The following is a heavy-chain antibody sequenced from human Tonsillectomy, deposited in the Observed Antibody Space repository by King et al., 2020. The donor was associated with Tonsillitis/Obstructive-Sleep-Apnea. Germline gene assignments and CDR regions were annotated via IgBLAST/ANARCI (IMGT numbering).Heavy chain of an antibody. D-gene: IGHD6-13*01. CDR1: GGSFSGYY. V-gene: IGHV4-34*01. Sequence: VQLLQWGAGLLKPSETLSLTCAVYGGSFSGYYWSWIRQPPGKGLEWIGEINHSGSTNYNPSLKSRVTISVDTSKNQFSLKLSSVTAADTAVYYCARVRAAAGIGYWGQGTLVTVSS. CDR3: ARVRAAAGIGY. CDR2: INHSGST. J-gene: IGHJ4*02.